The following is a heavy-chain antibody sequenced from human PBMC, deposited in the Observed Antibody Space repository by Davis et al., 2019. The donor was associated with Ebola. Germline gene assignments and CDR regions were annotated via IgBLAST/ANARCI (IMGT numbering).Heavy chain of an antibody. V-gene: IGHV4-39*07. CDR2: IYYSGIT. D-gene: IGHD3-16*02. Sequence: SETLSLTCSVSGGSISSSGYYCGWIRQPPRMGLEWIGSIYYSGITYYNPSLKSRVTISVDTSKNQFSLKLSSVTAADTAIYYCARGRLMGELSLGGVSGFDYWGQGTLVTVSS. CDR3: ARGRLMGELSLGGVSGFDY. J-gene: IGHJ4*02. CDR1: GGSISSSGYY.